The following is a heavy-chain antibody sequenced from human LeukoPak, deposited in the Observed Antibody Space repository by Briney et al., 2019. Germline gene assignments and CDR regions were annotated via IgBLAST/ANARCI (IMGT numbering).Heavy chain of an antibody. Sequence: SETLSLTCTVSGGSISSSSYYWGWIRQPPGKGLEWIGSIYYSGSTYYNPSLKSRVTISVDTSKNQFSLKLSSVTAADTAVYYCARAAYCGGDCYPSNLDYWGQGTLVTVSS. CDR2: IYYSGST. J-gene: IGHJ4*02. CDR3: ARAAYCGGDCYPSNLDY. CDR1: GGSISSSSYY. V-gene: IGHV4-39*07. D-gene: IGHD2-21*02.